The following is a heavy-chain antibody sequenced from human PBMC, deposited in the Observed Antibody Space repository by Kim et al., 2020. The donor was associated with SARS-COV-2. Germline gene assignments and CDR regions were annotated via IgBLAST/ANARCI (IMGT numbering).Heavy chain of an antibody. CDR3: AGSTLRAQLGVVVAATDY. Sequence: GGSLRLSCAASGFTFSDYYMSWIRQAPGKGLEWVSYISSSSSYTNYADSVKGRFTISRDNAKNSLYLQMNSLRAEDTAVYYCAGSTLRAQLGVVVAATDYWGQGTLVTVSS. J-gene: IGHJ4*02. V-gene: IGHV3-11*06. CDR2: ISSSSSYT. CDR1: GFTFSDYY. D-gene: IGHD2-15*01.